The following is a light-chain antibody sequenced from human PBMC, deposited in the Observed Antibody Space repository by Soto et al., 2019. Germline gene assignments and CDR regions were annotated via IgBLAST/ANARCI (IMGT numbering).Light chain of an antibody. J-gene: IGKJ1*01. CDR2: AAS. Sequence: EIVLTQSPGTLSLSPGDRATLSCRASQSVSPTHLAWYQQKPGQAPRLLIYAASTRATGIPARFGGSGSGTDFTLTITRLEPEDFAVYYCQQYGSSPRTFGQGTKVEIK. CDR1: QSVSPTH. CDR3: QQYGSSPRT. V-gene: IGKV3-20*01.